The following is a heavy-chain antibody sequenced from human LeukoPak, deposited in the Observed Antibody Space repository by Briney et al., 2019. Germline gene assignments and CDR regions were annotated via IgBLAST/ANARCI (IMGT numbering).Heavy chain of an antibody. J-gene: IGHJ4*02. CDR2: IHSSGST. Sequence: PSETLSLTCTVSGGSISYYWSWIRQPARKGLEWIGRIHSSGSTYYNPSLKSRVTMSVDTSKNQISLKLSSVTAADTAVYYCARGPDYYGSESYLAHWGQGALVTVSS. D-gene: IGHD3-10*01. CDR1: GGSISYY. V-gene: IGHV4-4*07. CDR3: ARGPDYYGSESYLAH.